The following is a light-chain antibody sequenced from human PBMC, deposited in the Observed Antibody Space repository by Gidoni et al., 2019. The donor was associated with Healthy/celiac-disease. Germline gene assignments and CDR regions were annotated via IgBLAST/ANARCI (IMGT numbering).Light chain of an antibody. Sequence: DIQMTQSPSSLSASVGDRVTITCRASQSISSYLNWYQQKPGKAPKLLIYAASSLQSGVPSRCSGSGSGTDFTLTISSLQPEDFATYYCQQSYSTPRAWTFGQGTKVEIK. V-gene: IGKV1-39*01. J-gene: IGKJ1*01. CDR2: AAS. CDR1: QSISSY. CDR3: QQSYSTPRAWT.